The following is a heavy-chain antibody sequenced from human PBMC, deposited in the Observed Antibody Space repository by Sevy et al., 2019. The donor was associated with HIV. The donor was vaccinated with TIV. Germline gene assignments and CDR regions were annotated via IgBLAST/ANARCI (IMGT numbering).Heavy chain of an antibody. Sequence: GGSLRLSCAASGFTFSDYYMSWIRQAPGKGLEWVSYISSSGSTIYYADSVKGRFTISRDNAKNSLYLQMNSLRAEDTAVYYCARAWANCGGDSYHPKDHEHYYYYYGMDVWGQGTTVTVSS. V-gene: IGHV3-11*01. D-gene: IGHD2-21*02. CDR2: ISSSGSTI. CDR3: ARAWANCGGDSYHPKDHEHYYYYYGMDV. J-gene: IGHJ6*02. CDR1: GFTFSDYY.